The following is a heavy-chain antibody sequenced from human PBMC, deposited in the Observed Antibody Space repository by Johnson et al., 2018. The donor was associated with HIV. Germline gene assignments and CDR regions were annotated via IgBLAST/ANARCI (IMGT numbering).Heavy chain of an antibody. D-gene: IGHD1-26*01. J-gene: IGHJ3*01. CDR1: GFTLSNHW. CDR3: VTADRGSA. V-gene: IGHV3-7*05. Sequence: VQLVESGGGLVQPGGSLRLSCAASGFTLSNHWMSWVRQAPGKGLEYVANVNQDGSAKFYVDSVKGRFTISRDNAKNSLYLQMNSLRDEHTAVYYCVTADRGSAWGQGTTVTVSS. CDR2: VNQDGSAK.